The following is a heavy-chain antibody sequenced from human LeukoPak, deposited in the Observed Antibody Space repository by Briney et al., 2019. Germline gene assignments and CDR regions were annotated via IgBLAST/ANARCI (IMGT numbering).Heavy chain of an antibody. D-gene: IGHD3-3*01. CDR1: GGSISSGDYY. V-gene: IGHV4-39*07. CDR2: INHSGIS. Sequence: SETLSLTCTVSGGSISSGDYYWSWIRQPPGKGLEWIGEINHSGISNYNPSLKSRVTISVDTSKNQFSLKLTSVTAADAAVYYCATLIDDNDFWSPSDIWGQGTVVTVSS. CDR3: ATLIDDNDFWSPSDI. J-gene: IGHJ3*02.